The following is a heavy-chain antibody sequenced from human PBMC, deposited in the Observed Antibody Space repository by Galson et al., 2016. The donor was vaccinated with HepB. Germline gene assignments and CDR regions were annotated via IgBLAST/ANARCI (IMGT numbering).Heavy chain of an antibody. D-gene: IGHD6-13*01. CDR1: GFTFSSYA. CDR3: AKGSYSSSWYCYFDY. J-gene: IGHJ4*02. Sequence: SLRLSCAASGFTFSSYAMSWVRQAPGKGLEWVSAISGSGGSTYYADSAKGRFTISRDNSKNTLFLQMNSLRAEDTAVFYCAKGSYSSSWYCYFDYWGQGTLVTVSS. CDR2: ISGSGGST. V-gene: IGHV3-23*01.